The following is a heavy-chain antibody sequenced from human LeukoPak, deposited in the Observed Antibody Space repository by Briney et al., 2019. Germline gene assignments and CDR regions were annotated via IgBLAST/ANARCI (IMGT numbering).Heavy chain of an antibody. V-gene: IGHV3-33*01. CDR3: ARALYGYCSGGTCYWSYSDY. D-gene: IGHD2-15*01. Sequence: GGSLRLSCAASGFTFSSFGMHWVRQAPGKGLEWLAVIWYDGSDKYYADSVKGRFTISRDNSKNTVYLQMNSLRAEDTAVYYCARALYGYCSGGTCYWSYSDYWGQGTLVTVSS. J-gene: IGHJ4*02. CDR2: IWYDGSDK. CDR1: GFTFSSFG.